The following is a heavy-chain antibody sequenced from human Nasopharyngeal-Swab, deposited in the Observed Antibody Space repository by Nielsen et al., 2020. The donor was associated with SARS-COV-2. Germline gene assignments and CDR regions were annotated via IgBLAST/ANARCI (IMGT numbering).Heavy chain of an antibody. V-gene: IGHV4-38-2*01. D-gene: IGHD5-18*01. CDR2: IYHSGST. CDR3: ARRSGYSYGYALDN. J-gene: IGHJ4*02. Sequence: VRQMPGKGLEWIASIYHSGSTYYNPSLRSRVTILVDTSKNQFSLKLYSVTAADTAIYYCARRSGYSYGYALDNWGPGTLVTVSS.